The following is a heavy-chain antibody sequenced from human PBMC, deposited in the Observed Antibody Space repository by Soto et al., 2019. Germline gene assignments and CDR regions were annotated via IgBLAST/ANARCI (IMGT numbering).Heavy chain of an antibody. D-gene: IGHD2-21*02. CDR3: SRDQALQNAFDI. Sequence: GRSPRLSCAAYGFTFSSYSMNWFRQAPGKGLEWVSSISSSSSYIYYADSVKGRFTISRDNAKNSLYLQMNSLRAEDTAVYYCSRDQALQNAFDIWGQAIVVTV. CDR1: GFTFSSYS. V-gene: IGHV3-21*01. J-gene: IGHJ3*02. CDR2: ISSSSSYI.